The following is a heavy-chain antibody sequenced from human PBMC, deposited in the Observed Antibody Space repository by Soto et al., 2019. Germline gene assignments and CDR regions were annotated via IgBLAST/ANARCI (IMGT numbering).Heavy chain of an antibody. CDR1: GDSLRNHY. CDR3: ARVSYFRGFDWLFAFDS. D-gene: IGHD3-9*01. Sequence: SETLSLTCTVSGDSLRNHYWSWIRQPPGSRLEWLGHIFYSGDTSSYNPSLKSRVSMSVDTSKNQFSLKLRSVSADDTAVYFCARVSYFRGFDWLFAFDSWGQGALVTVSS. J-gene: IGHJ4*02. V-gene: IGHV4-59*11. CDR2: IFYSGDTS.